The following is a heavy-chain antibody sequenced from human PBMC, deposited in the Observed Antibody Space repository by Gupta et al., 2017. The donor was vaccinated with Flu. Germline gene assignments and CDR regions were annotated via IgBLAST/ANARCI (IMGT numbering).Heavy chain of an antibody. Sequence: EVQLLESGGGLVQPGGSLRLSCAASGFPFSRYAMCWVRQAPGKGLEWVSAITGSGDSTYYADSVKGRFAISRDSSKNMLYLQMNSLRAEDTAVYYCAKDTSYTLDYWGQGTLVTVSS. J-gene: IGHJ4*02. CDR2: ITGSGDST. CDR1: GFPFSRYA. D-gene: IGHD2-2*02. CDR3: AKDTSYTLDY. V-gene: IGHV3-23*01.